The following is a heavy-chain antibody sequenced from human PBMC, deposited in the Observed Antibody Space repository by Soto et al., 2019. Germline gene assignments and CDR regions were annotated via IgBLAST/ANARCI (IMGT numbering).Heavy chain of an antibody. Sequence: SGTLYLTCTVYDGSISSGYYYWSWIRQPPGKGLEWIGYIYYSGSTYYNPSLKSRVTISVDTSKNQFSLTLSSVTAADTAVYYCARVGGFYQAFDSWGQGTLVTVSS. D-gene: IGHD3-22*01. J-gene: IGHJ4*02. CDR3: ARVGGFYQAFDS. CDR1: DGSISSGYYY. V-gene: IGHV4-30-4*01. CDR2: IYYSGST.